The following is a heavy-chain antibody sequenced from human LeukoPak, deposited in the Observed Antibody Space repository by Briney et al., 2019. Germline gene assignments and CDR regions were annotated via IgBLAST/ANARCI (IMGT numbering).Heavy chain of an antibody. D-gene: IGHD6-19*01. CDR3: ARGQWLVQLGGGFQH. CDR2: ISETSSHR. V-gene: IGHV3-21*06. CDR1: TFIFGSYS. Sequence: PGGSLRLSCVGSTFIFGSYSMNWVRQAPGKGLEWVSYISETSSHRYYADSVKGRFTISRDNAQNSLYLQMDSLRAEDTAVYYCARGQWLVQLGGGFQHWGQGTLVTVSS. J-gene: IGHJ1*01.